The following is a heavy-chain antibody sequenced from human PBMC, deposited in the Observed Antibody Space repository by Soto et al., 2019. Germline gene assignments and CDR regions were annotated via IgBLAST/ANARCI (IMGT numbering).Heavy chain of an antibody. D-gene: IGHD6-6*01. J-gene: IGHJ6*03. CDR3: ARGSTQYSSRAAHMDV. CDR1: GFTFSSYA. Sequence: SLRLSCAASGFTFSSYAMHWVRQAPGKGLEYVSAISSNGGSTYYANSVKGRFTISRDNSKNTLYLQMGSLRAEDMAVYYCARGSTQYSSRAAHMDVWGKGTTVTVSS. V-gene: IGHV3-64*01. CDR2: ISSNGGST.